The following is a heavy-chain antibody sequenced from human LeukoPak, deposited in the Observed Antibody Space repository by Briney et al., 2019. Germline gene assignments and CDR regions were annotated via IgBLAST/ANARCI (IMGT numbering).Heavy chain of an antibody. CDR1: GGAFSGYY. CDR3: ARWAGYYDILTGYRI. V-gene: IGHV4-34*01. D-gene: IGHD3-9*01. CDR2: INHSGST. J-gene: IGHJ4*02. Sequence: SETLSLTCAVYGGAFSGYYWSWIRQPPGKGLEWIGEINHSGSTNYNPSLKSRVTISVDTSKNQFSLKLSSVTAADTAVYYCARWAGYYDILTGYRIWGQGTLVTVSS.